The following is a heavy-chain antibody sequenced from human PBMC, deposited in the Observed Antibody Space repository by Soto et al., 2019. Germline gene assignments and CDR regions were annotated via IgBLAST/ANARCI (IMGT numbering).Heavy chain of an antibody. CDR3: AREGWGPKATDRSQFDY. D-gene: IGHD3-16*01. Sequence: QVPLVQSGAEVKKPGASVKVSCKASGYTFTSYGISWVRQAPGQGLEWMGWISAYNGNTNHAQKLQGRVTMTTDTSTSTAYMELRSLRSDDTAVYYCAREGWGPKATDRSQFDYWGQGTLVTVSS. CDR2: ISAYNGNT. V-gene: IGHV1-18*04. J-gene: IGHJ4*02. CDR1: GYTFTSYG.